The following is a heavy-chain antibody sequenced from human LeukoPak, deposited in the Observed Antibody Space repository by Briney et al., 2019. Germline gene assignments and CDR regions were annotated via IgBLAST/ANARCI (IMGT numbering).Heavy chain of an antibody. CDR2: TSWNSGSI. CDR1: GFTFDDYA. V-gene: IGHV3-9*01. J-gene: IGHJ6*03. Sequence: GGSLRLSCAASGFTFDDYAMHWVRQAPGKGLEWVSGTSWNSGSIGYADSVKGRFTISRDNAKNSLYLQMNSLRAEDTALYYCAKGSAYYYYMDVWGKGTTVAVSS. CDR3: AKGSAYYYYMDV.